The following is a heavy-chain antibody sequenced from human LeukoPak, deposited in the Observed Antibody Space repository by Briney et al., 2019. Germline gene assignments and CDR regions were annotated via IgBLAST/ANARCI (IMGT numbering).Heavy chain of an antibody. D-gene: IGHD3-10*01. J-gene: IGHJ4*02. CDR1: GDSVSSSSYY. CDR2: IYFGGRS. V-gene: IGHV4-39*01. CDR3: ARQNINSGSYYFDY. Sequence: SETLTLTCTVSGDSVSSSSYYWGWIRQPPGKGLEWIGSIYFGGRSYYNPSLKSRVTISVDTSKNHFSLKLSSVIAADTAVYYCARQNINSGSYYFDYWGQGTLVTVSS.